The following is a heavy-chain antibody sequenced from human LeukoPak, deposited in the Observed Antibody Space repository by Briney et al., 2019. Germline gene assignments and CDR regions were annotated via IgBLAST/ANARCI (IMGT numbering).Heavy chain of an antibody. D-gene: IGHD1-26*01. Sequence: GGSLRLSCAASGFSFSSFWMHWVRQAPGKCLVWVSGIKSDGAGTSYVDSVKGRFTISRDNAKNSLYLQMNSLRAEDTAVYYCARGRGVGATALDYWGQGTLVTVSS. J-gene: IGHJ4*02. CDR2: IKSDGAGT. V-gene: IGHV3-74*01. CDR1: GFSFSSFW. CDR3: ARGRGVGATALDY.